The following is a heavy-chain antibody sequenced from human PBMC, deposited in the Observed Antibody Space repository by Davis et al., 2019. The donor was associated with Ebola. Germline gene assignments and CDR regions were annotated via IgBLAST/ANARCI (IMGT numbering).Heavy chain of an antibody. CDR2: IRNKTNNYAT. V-gene: IGHV3-73*01. CDR3: TRALQGGGYSS. J-gene: IGHJ4*02. Sequence: PGGSLRLSCVASRFPFSNAWMSWVRQAPGKGLEWVGRIRNKTNNYATAYAASVRGRFTISRDDSKNTTYLQMNSLQVDDTAVYYCTRALQGGGYSSWGQGTLVTVSS. CDR1: RFPFSNAW. D-gene: IGHD1-26*01.